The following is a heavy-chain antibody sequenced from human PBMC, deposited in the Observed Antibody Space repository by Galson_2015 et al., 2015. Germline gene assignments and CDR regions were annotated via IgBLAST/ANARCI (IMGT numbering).Heavy chain of an antibody. CDR3: ATLLLSSTYWYFDL. CDR2: VSGGGTST. CDR1: GLTFSKYW. D-gene: IGHD3-10*01. Sequence: SLRLSCAASGLTFSKYWIHWVRQAPGREPVWVSRVSGGGTSTDYADAVKGRFTISRDNAKNTVYLQMNSLRAEDTAVYHCATLLLSSTYWYFDLWGRGTLVTVSS. V-gene: IGHV3-74*01. J-gene: IGHJ2*01.